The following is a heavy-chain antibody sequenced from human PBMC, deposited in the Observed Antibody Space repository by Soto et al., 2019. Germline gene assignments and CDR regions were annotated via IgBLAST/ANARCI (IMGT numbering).Heavy chain of an antibody. D-gene: IGHD3-10*01. J-gene: IGHJ4*02. CDR1: GGSFSGYF. Sequence: SETLSLTCTVSGGSFSGYFWTWIRQPPGKGLEWLAEINHSGITNYNPSVESRVSMSVDTSKNQFSLRLTSVTAADTAMYYCAKKGYYASGRINLFDSWGQGTLVTVSS. V-gene: IGHV4-34*10. CDR3: AKKGYYASGRINLFDS. CDR2: INHSGIT.